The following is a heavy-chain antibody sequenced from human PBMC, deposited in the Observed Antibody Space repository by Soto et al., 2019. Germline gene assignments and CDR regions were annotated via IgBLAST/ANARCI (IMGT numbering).Heavy chain of an antibody. D-gene: IGHD2-2*01. V-gene: IGHV4-34*01. CDR1: GGSFSGYY. Sequence: PSETLSLTCAVYGGSFSGYYWRWIRQPPEKRLKWKGEINHSGSTNYNPSLKSRVTISVDTSKNQFSLKLSSVTAADAAVYYCARCPVVGQLLAPPTAISGHWFDPWGQGTLVTVS. J-gene: IGHJ5*02. CDR3: ARCPVVGQLLAPPTAISGHWFDP. CDR2: INHSGST.